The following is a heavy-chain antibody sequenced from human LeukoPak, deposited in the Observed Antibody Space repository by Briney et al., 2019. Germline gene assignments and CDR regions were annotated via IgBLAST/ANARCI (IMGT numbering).Heavy chain of an antibody. D-gene: IGHD1-26*01. CDR3: AREGGSYHKLDY. Sequence: GASVKDSCKASGYTFTGYYMHWVRQAPGQGLEWMGWINPNSGGTNYAQKFQGRVTMTRDTSISTAYMELSRLRADDTAVYYCAREGGSYHKLDYWGQRTLVTVSS. J-gene: IGHJ4*02. CDR2: INPNSGGT. V-gene: IGHV1-2*02. CDR1: GYTFTGYY.